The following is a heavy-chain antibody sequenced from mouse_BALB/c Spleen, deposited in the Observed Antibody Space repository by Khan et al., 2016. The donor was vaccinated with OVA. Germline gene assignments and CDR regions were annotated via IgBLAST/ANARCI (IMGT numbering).Heavy chain of an antibody. Sequence: EVQLQESGPGLVKPSQSLSLTCTVTGYSITSDYAWNWIRQFPGNKLEWMGYITYSGSTSSPPSLKSRISITRDTSKNQFFLQLNSVTTEDTATYYCAGGRTYWGQGTLVTVSA. CDR1: GYSITSDYA. J-gene: IGHJ3*01. V-gene: IGHV3-2*02. D-gene: IGHD3-3*01. CDR2: ITYSGST. CDR3: AGGRTY.